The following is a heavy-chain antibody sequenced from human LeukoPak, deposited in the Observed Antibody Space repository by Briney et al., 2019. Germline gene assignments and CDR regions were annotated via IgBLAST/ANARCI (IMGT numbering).Heavy chain of an antibody. D-gene: IGHD2-15*01. Sequence: GGSLRLSCAASGFTFSSYGMHWVRQAPGKGLEWVAFIQYDGSNKYYADSVKGRFTISRDNSKNTLYLQMNSLRAEDTAVYYCAKEHRRCSGGSCYPNNDYWGQGTLVTVSS. CDR1: GFTFSSYG. CDR3: AKEHRRCSGGSCYPNNDY. J-gene: IGHJ4*02. CDR2: IQYDGSNK. V-gene: IGHV3-30*02.